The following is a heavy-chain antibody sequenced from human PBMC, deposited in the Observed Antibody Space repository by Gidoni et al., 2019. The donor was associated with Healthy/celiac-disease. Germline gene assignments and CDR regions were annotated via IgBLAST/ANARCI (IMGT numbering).Heavy chain of an antibody. D-gene: IGHD5-18*01. CDR3: ARVVQLWFAGYNWCDP. V-gene: IGHV1-2*02. Sequence: QVQLVQSGAEVKKPGASVKASCKASGYAFTGYYMHWVRQAPGQGLEWMGWINPNSGGINYEQKFGGRVTMTRDTSISKAYMELSRLRFDDTAVYYWARVVQLWFAGYNWCDPWGQGTLVTVSS. CDR2: INPNSGGI. J-gene: IGHJ5*02. CDR1: GYAFTGYY.